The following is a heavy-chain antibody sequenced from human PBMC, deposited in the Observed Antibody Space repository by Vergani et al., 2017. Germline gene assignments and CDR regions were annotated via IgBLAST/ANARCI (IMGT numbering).Heavy chain of an antibody. CDR2: ISYDGRNK. V-gene: IGHV3-30*18. Sequence: QVQLVESGGGVVQPGRSLRLSCAASGFTFSSYGMHWVRQAPGKGLEWVAVISYDGRNKYYADSVKGRFTISRDNSKNTLYLKMNSLGAEDTAVYYCAKDASRGSGIDFWGQGTLVTVSS. J-gene: IGHJ4*02. CDR1: GFTFSSYG. D-gene: IGHD3-10*01. CDR3: AKDASRGSGIDF.